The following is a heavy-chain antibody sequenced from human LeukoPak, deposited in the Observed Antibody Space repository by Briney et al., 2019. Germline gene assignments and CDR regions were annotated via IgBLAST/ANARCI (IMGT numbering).Heavy chain of an antibody. CDR2: IDPSDSYT. J-gene: IGHJ4*02. V-gene: IGHV5-10-1*01. D-gene: IGHD4-23*01. CDR3: ASRMVATGFDY. Sequence: GESLKISCKGSGYSFTTYWISWVRQMPGKGLEWMGRIDPSDSYTDYSPSFQGHVTISADKSISTAYLQWSSLKASDTAMYYCASRMVATGFDYWGQGTLITVSS. CDR1: GYSFTTYW.